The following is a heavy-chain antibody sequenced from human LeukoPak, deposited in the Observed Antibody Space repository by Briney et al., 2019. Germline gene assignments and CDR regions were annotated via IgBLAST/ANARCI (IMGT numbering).Heavy chain of an antibody. CDR2: ISPYNGNT. D-gene: IGHD3-16*01. Sequence: ASVKVSCKASGYTFISYGISWVRQAPGQGLEWMGWISPYNGNTNDAQKLQGRVTLTTDTATSTAYMELRSLRSDDTAVYYCATLRGRGAFDIWGQGTVVTVPS. J-gene: IGHJ3*02. CDR1: GYTFISYG. V-gene: IGHV1-18*01. CDR3: ATLRGRGAFDI.